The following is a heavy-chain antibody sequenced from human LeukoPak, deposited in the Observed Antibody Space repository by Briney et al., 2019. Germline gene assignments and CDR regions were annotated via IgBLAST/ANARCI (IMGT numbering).Heavy chain of an antibody. D-gene: IGHD3-9*01. CDR2: SGST. Sequence: KPSETLSLTCTVSGYSISSGYYWGWIRQPPGKGLEWIGSGSTNYNPSLKSRVTMSVDTSKNQFSLKLSSVTAADTAVYYCAREENDILTGYYIIHYYMDVWGKGTTVTVSS. J-gene: IGHJ6*03. V-gene: IGHV4-38-2*02. CDR3: AREENDILTGYYIIHYYMDV. CDR1: GYSISSGYY.